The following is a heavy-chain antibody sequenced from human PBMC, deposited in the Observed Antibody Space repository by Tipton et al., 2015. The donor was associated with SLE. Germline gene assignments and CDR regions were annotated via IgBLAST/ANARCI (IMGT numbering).Heavy chain of an antibody. Sequence: SLRLSCAASGFTFSSYAMSWVRQAPGKGLEWVSYISGSGTNKYYADSVKGRFTISRDSSKNTLYLQLNSLRTEDTAVFHCARISRWGQGTLVTVSS. CDR3: ARISR. J-gene: IGHJ4*02. CDR1: GFTFSSYA. D-gene: IGHD3-3*02. CDR2: ISGSGTNK. V-gene: IGHV3-23*01.